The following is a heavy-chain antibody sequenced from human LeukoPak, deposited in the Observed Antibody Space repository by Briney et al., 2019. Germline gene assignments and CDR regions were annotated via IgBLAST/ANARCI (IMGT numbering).Heavy chain of an antibody. V-gene: IGHV3-23*01. CDR2: ISGSGGST. Sequence: GGSLRLSCAASGFTLTSYAMSWVRQAPGKGLEWVSAISGSGGSTYYADSVKGRFTISRDNSKNTLYLQMNSLRAEDTAVYYCAKDCYYGSGSSFDYWGQGTLVTVSS. D-gene: IGHD3-10*01. J-gene: IGHJ4*02. CDR1: GFTLTSYA. CDR3: AKDCYYGSGSSFDY.